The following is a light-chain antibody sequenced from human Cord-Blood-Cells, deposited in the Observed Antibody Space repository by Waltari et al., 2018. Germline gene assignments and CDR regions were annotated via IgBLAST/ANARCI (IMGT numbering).Light chain of an antibody. CDR3: MQGTHWPPWT. Sequence: DVVMTQSPLSLPVTLGQPASISCRSSQSLVHSDGNTYLNWFQQRPGQSPRRLIYKVSNRDSGVPDRFSGSGSSTDFTLKISRVEAEDVGVYYCMQGTHWPPWTFGQGTKVEIK. CDR1: QSLVHSDGNTY. J-gene: IGKJ1*01. CDR2: KVS. V-gene: IGKV2-30*02.